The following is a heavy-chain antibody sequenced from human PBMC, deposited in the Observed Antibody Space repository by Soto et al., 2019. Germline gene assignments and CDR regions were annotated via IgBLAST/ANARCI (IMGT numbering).Heavy chain of an antibody. CDR3: ARDYYYDSNSIWFDP. Sequence: SVKVSCKASGGTFSSYAISWVRQAPGQGLEWMGGIIPIFGTANYAQKFQGRVTITADKSTSTAYMELSSLRSGDTAVYYCARDYYYDSNSIWFDPWGQGTLVTVSS. CDR2: IIPIFGTA. D-gene: IGHD3-22*01. V-gene: IGHV1-69*06. CDR1: GGTFSSYA. J-gene: IGHJ5*02.